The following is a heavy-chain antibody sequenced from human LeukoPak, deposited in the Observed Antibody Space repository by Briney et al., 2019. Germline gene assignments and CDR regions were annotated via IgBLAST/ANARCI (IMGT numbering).Heavy chain of an antibody. D-gene: IGHD2-15*01. Sequence: SESLSLTCTVSGGSISSSSYYWGWIRQPPGKGLEWIGSIYYSGSTYYNPSLKSRVTISVDTSKNQFSLKLSSVTAADTAVYYCARSSIDIVAVVTEFDYWGQGTLVTVSS. V-gene: IGHV4-39*07. J-gene: IGHJ4*02. CDR1: GGSISSSSYY. CDR3: ARSSIDIVAVVTEFDY. CDR2: IYYSGST.